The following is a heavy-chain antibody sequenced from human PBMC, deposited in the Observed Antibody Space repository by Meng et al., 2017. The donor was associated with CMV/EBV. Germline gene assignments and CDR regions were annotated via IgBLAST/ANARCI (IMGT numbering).Heavy chain of an antibody. CDR1: GGSISSGDYY. CDR3: ARGEMVYDIAW. D-gene: IGHD2-8*01. CDR2: IYYSGRT. V-gene: IGHV4-30-4*08. J-gene: IGHJ4*02. Sequence: LRLSCTVSGGSISSGDYYWSWIRQPPGKGLEWSGYIYYSGRTYYNPSLKSRVTISVDTSKNQCSLKLSSVTAADTAVYYCARGEMVYDIAWWGQGTLVTVSS.